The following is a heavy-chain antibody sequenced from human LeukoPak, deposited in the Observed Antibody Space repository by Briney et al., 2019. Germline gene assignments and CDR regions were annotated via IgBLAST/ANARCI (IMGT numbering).Heavy chain of an antibody. CDR1: GYTFTSYG. D-gene: IGHD2/OR15-2a*01. Sequence: ASVKVSCKASGYTFTSYGISWVRQAPGQGLEWMGWINPNGDGTKYAQNFQGRVTMTRDTSISIAYMELSGLRADDTAVYYCARATCNTDCAGFDPWGQGTLVTVSS. CDR2: INPNGDGT. CDR3: ARATCNTDCAGFDP. J-gene: IGHJ5*02. V-gene: IGHV1-2*02.